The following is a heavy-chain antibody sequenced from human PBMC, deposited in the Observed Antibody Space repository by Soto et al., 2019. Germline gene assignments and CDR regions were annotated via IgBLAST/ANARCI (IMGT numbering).Heavy chain of an antibody. V-gene: IGHV3-13*05. CDR1: GFTFSNFD. D-gene: IGHD2-2*02. Sequence: GGSLRLSCATSGFTFSNFDMHWVRQVPGKGLEWVSAIGAARDQYYGGSVKGRFTISRENAKNSVYLQMNDLRAGDSAVYYCARAYTGRLPRRADYYYGMDVWGQGTTVTVSS. CDR3: ARAYTGRLPRRADYYYGMDV. J-gene: IGHJ6*02. CDR2: IGAARDQ.